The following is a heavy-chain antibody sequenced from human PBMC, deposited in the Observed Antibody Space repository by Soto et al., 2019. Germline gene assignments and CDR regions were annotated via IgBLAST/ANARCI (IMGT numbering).Heavy chain of an antibody. J-gene: IGHJ4*02. V-gene: IGHV1-69*01. CDR1: GGRFSGDA. D-gene: IGHD2-21*02. CDR2: IIPIFGTA. CDR3: GRGRRGADCSYHLDY. Sequence: SLVKRSRKGVGGRFSGDAVRRQIKTPRQGLEWMGGIIPIFGTANYAQKFQGRVTITADESTSTAYMELSRLGSEDTAVYYCGRGRRGADCSYHLDYWGQETLLHVSS.